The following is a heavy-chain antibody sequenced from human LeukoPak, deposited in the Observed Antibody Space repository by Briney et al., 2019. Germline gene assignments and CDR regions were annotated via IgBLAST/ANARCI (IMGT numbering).Heavy chain of an antibody. CDR3: ARDSGCSGGSCYPYYDY. CDR2: ISSSGSTI. Sequence: GGSLRLSCAASGFTFSSYEMNWARQAPGKGLEWVSYISSSGSTIYYADSVKGRFTISRDNAKNSLYLQMNSLRAEDTAIYYCARDSGCSGGSCYPYYDYWGQGTLVTVSS. V-gene: IGHV3-48*03. J-gene: IGHJ4*02. D-gene: IGHD2-15*01. CDR1: GFTFSSYE.